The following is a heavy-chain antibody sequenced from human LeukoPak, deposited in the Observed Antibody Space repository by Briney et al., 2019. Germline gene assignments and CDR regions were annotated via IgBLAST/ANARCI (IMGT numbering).Heavy chain of an antibody. J-gene: IGHJ4*02. CDR3: ARGWPRMYYFDY. CDR2: IYHSGST. CDR1: GGSISSYY. D-gene: IGHD5-24*01. V-gene: IGHV4-38-2*02. Sequence: SETLSLTCTVSGGSISSYYWSWIRQPPGKGLEWIGSIYHSGSTYYNPSLKSRVTISVDTSKNQFSLKLSSVTAADTAVYYCARGWPRMYYFDYWGQGTLVTVSS.